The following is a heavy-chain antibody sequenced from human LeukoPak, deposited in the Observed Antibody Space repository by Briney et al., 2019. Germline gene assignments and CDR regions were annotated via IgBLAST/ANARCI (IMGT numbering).Heavy chain of an antibody. CDR1: ELTFNNYA. CDR3: AKGSRDSRPYYFDF. J-gene: IGHJ4*02. Sequence: RGSLRLSCAASELTFNNYAMSWVRQAPGKVLEWVSAITGSGGDTYHADSVKGRFTISRDNSKNTLYLQMNSLRAEDTAVYYCAKGSRDSRPYYFDFWGQGTLVTVSS. CDR2: ITGSGGDT. D-gene: IGHD3-10*01. V-gene: IGHV3-23*01.